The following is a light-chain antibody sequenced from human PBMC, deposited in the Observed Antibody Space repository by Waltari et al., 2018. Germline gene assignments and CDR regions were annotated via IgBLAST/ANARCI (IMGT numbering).Light chain of an antibody. Sequence: DIVMTQSPDSLAVPLGGRATIQCQSSQSLFYSSNNKNYLAWYQQKPGQPPNLLIYWASTRGSGVPDRFSGSGSGTDFTLTISSLQAEDVAVYYCQQYFSTPITFGQGTRLEIK. CDR3: QQYFSTPIT. CDR1: QSLFYSSNNKNY. V-gene: IGKV4-1*01. J-gene: IGKJ5*01. CDR2: WAS.